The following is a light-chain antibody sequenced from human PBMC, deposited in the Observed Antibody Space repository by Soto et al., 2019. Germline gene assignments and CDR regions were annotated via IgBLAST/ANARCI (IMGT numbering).Light chain of an antibody. CDR1: QSISSW. CDR2: DAS. CDR3: QQYNIYSCHT. V-gene: IGKV1-5*01. Sequence: DIQMTQSPSTLSASVGDRVTISCRASQSISSWLAWYQQKPGKAPKLLIFDASSLERGVPSRFSRSGSGTEFSLTISSLQPDDFATYYCQQYNIYSCHTFGQGTKLEIK. J-gene: IGKJ2*01.